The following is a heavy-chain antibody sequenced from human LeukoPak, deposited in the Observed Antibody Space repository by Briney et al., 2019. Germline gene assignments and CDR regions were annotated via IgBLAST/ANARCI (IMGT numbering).Heavy chain of an antibody. CDR2: IKQDGSEQ. Sequence: GGSLRLSCAASGFTFSKYWMSWVRQAPGKGLEWVGNIKQDGSEQYYVDSMRGRFTISRDNAKNSLYLQMSSLRAEDTAVYYCAKGKTSITIFGTDYWGQGTLVTVSS. CDR1: GFTFSKYW. CDR3: AKGKTSITIFGTDY. D-gene: IGHD3-3*01. V-gene: IGHV3-7*01. J-gene: IGHJ4*02.